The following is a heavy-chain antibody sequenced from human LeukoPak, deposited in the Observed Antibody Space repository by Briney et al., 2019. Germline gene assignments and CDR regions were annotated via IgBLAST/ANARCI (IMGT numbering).Heavy chain of an antibody. CDR3: ARHDPYCSSTSCHPRGYFDL. J-gene: IGHJ2*01. CDR1: AGSISSSSYY. CDR2: IYYSGST. V-gene: IGHV4-39*01. Sequence: PSETLSLTCTLSAGSISSSSYYWGWIRQPPGKGLERFGRIYYSGSTYTHPTLKRRSPLSVDTSNNQFSLKPSSVTAADTAVYDCARHDPYCSSTSCHPRGYFDLWGRGTLVTVSS. D-gene: IGHD2-2*01.